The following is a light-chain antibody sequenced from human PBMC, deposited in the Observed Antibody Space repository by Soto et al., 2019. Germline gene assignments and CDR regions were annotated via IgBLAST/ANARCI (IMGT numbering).Light chain of an antibody. Sequence: QSALTRPRSVSGSPGQSVTISCTGTSNDVGDYDYVSWYQQYPGKAPKLIIYDVNKRPSGVPDRFSGSKSGNTASLTISALQAEDEADYYCCSYAGGYTFVFGTGTKVTVL. V-gene: IGLV2-11*01. CDR3: CSYAGGYTFV. CDR1: SNDVGDYDY. J-gene: IGLJ1*01. CDR2: DVN.